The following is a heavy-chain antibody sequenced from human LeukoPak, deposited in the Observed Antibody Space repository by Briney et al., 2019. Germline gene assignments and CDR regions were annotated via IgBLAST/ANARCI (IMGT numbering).Heavy chain of an antibody. Sequence: PGGSLRLSCAASGFTFSSYAMSWVRQAPGKGLEWVSAISGSGGSTYYADSVKGRFTISRDNSKNTLYLQMNSLRAEDTAVYYCARASSQRGVHDYWGQGTLVTVSS. CDR1: GFTFSSYA. CDR2: ISGSGGST. J-gene: IGHJ4*02. D-gene: IGHD3-10*01. CDR3: ARASSQRGVHDY. V-gene: IGHV3-23*01.